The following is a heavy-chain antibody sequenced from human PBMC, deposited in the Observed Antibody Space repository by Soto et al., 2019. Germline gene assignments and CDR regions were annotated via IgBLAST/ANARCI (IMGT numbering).Heavy chain of an antibody. J-gene: IGHJ4*02. CDR3: SRDPRLADY. V-gene: IGHV3-11*01. D-gene: IGHD6-25*01. CDR1: GITFSDHY. Sequence: PGGSLILSGAASGITFSDHYMTWVRQAPGKGPEWLSYISGGGDIISYAGSVKGRFIISRDNAKRSLYLQINSLTVEDTAVYYCSRDPRLADYWGQGTLVTVSS. CDR2: ISGGGDII.